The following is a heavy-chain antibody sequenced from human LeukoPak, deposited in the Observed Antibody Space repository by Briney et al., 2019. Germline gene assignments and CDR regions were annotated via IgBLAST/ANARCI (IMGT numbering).Heavy chain of an antibody. J-gene: IGHJ4*02. CDR2: IYYSGST. D-gene: IGHD3-9*01. Sequence: PSETLSLTCTVSGGSISSYYWSWIRQPPGKGLEWIGYIYYSGSTYYNPSLKSRVTISVDTSKNQFSLKLSSVTAADTAVYYCAREVLRYFDWFDYWGQGTLVTVSS. V-gene: IGHV4-59*12. CDR3: AREVLRYFDWFDY. CDR1: GGSISSYY.